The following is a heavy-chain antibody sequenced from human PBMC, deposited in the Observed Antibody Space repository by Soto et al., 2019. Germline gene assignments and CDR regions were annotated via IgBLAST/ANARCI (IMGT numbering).Heavy chain of an antibody. D-gene: IGHD1-26*01. CDR2: IYYSGST. CDR3: ARGVVVGATNSDY. CDR1: GGSISSYY. V-gene: IGHV4-59*01. Sequence: SETLSLTCTVSGGSISSYYWSWIRQPPGKGLEWIGYIYYSGSTNYNPSLKSRVTISVDTSKNQFSLKLSSVTAADTAVYYCARGVVVGATNSDYWGPGTLVTVYS. J-gene: IGHJ4*02.